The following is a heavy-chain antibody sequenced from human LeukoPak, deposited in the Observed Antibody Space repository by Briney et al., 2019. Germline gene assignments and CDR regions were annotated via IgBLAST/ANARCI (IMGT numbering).Heavy chain of an antibody. CDR1: GFTVSSTY. D-gene: IGHD6-19*01. Sequence: PGGSLRLSCAASGFTVSSTYMSWVRQAPGKGLEWVSIIYSAGSTYYADSVKGRFTISRDNAKNSLYLQMNSLRAEDAAVYYCARDLYSGWLFDYWGQGTLVTVSS. CDR2: IYSAGST. V-gene: IGHV3-53*01. J-gene: IGHJ4*02. CDR3: ARDLYSGWLFDY.